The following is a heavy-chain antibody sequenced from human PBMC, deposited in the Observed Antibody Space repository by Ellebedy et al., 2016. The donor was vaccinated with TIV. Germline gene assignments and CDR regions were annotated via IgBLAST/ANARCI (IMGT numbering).Heavy chain of an antibody. J-gene: IGHJ4*02. CDR1: GGTFTSYY. CDR3: ARSRSSGWLHTPDY. D-gene: IGHD6-19*01. V-gene: IGHV1-46*04. Sequence: AASVKVSCKASGGTFTSYYMHCLRQAPGQGLEWMGIINPSGGSTTYAQNLQGRVTMTRDTSTSTVYMELSSLRSEDTALYYCARSRSSGWLHTPDYWGQGTLVTVSS. CDR2: INPSGGST.